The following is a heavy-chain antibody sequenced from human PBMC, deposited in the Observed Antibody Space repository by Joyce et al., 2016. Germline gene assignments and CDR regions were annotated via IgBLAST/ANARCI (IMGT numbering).Heavy chain of an antibody. CDR1: GIIFSSKE. J-gene: IGHJ4*02. V-gene: IGHV3-48*03. Sequence: EVHLVESGGGLVQPGGSLRLSCAASGIIFSSKEMNWVRQAPGKGLEWISSINSDDSRIHYADSVRGRFNISRDNARNSLYLEMNYLRVEDTAIYYCTTPSCANWGQGSLVTVSS. CDR3: TTPSCAN. D-gene: IGHD2-2*01. CDR2: INSDDSRI.